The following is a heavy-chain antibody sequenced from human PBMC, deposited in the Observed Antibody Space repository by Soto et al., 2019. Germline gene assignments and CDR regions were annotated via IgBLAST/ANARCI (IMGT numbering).Heavy chain of an antibody. V-gene: IGHV1-46*03. D-gene: IGHD6-6*01. CDR3: ARDSVFSALSGSSSSSPFGMGYYYYYMDV. CDR1: GYTFTSYY. CDR2: INPSGGST. J-gene: IGHJ6*03. Sequence: ASVKVSCKASGYTFTSYYMHWVRQAPGQGLEWMGIINPSGGSTSYAQKFQGRVTMTRDTSTSTVYMELSSLRSEDTAVYYCARDSVFSALSGSSSSSPFGMGYYYYYMDVWGKGTTVTVSS.